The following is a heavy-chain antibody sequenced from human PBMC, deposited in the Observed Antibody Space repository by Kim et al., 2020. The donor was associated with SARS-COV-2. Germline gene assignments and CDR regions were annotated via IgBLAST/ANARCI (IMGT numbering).Heavy chain of an antibody. J-gene: IGHJ6*02. CDR3: ASSSDYYYYGMDV. V-gene: IGHV1-46*01. D-gene: IGHD6-25*01. Sequence: YAQKFQGRVTMTRDTSTRTVYMELGSLRSEDTAVYYCASSSDYYYYGMDVWGQGTTVTVSS.